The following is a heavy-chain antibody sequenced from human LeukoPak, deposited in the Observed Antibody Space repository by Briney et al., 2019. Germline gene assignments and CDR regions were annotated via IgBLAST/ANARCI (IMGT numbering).Heavy chain of an antibody. Sequence: PSETLSLTCAVYGGSFSGYYWSWIRQPPGKGLEWIGEINHSGSTNYNPSLKSRVTISVDTSKNQFSLKLSSVTAADTAVYYCARTYSSGYGPWGQGTLVTVSS. CDR3: ARTYSSGYGP. J-gene: IGHJ5*02. D-gene: IGHD6-19*01. V-gene: IGHV4-34*01. CDR2: INHSGST. CDR1: GGSFSGYY.